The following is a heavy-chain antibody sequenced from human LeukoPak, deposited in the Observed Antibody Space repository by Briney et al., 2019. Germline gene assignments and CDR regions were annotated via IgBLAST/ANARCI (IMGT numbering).Heavy chain of an antibody. CDR1: GFTFSSYS. CDR3: ARVPSSSWYWFDP. Sequence: GGSLRLSCAASGFTFSSYSMNWVRQAPGKGLEWVSSISSSSSYIYYADSVKGRFTISRDNAKNSLYLQMNSLRAEDTAVYYCARVPSSSWYWFDPWGQGTLVTVSS. V-gene: IGHV3-21*01. CDR2: ISSSSSYI. J-gene: IGHJ5*02. D-gene: IGHD6-13*01.